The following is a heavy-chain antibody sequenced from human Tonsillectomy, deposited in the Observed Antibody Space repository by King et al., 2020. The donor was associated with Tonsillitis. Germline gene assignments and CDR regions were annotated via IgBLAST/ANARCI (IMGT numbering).Heavy chain of an antibody. CDR2: ISGSGETI. V-gene: IGHV3-23*04. CDR1: GFTFSTYN. J-gene: IGHJ4*02. CDR3: VRVKGGNYYRLFEY. Sequence: VQLVESGGGLVQPGGSLRLSCVASGFTFSTYNMNWVRQAPGKGLEWVSVISGSGETIYYADSVKGRFTVSRDNSKNTLYLQMNSLRAEDTALYYCVRVKGGNYYRLFEYWGQEILVTVAS. D-gene: IGHD3-10*01.